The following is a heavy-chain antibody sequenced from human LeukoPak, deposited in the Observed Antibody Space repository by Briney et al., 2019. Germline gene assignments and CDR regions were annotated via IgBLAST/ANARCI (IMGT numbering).Heavy chain of an antibody. CDR3: AKVDPANPIELAAAFDY. Sequence: GGSLRLSCAASGFTFSSYWMHWVRQAPGKGLVWVSRINSDGSSTSYADSVKGRFTISRDNAKNTLYLQMNSLRAEDTAVYYCAKVDPANPIELAAAFDYWGQGTLVTVSS. D-gene: IGHD6-13*01. V-gene: IGHV3-74*01. CDR2: INSDGSST. CDR1: GFTFSSYW. J-gene: IGHJ4*02.